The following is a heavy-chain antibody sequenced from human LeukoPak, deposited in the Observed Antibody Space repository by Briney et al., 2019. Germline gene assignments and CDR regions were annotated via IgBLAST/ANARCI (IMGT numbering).Heavy chain of an antibody. J-gene: IGHJ4*02. CDR2: ISYDGSNK. Sequence: GESLRLSCAASGFTFSSYGMHWVRQAPGKGLEWVAVISYDGSNKYYADSVKGRFTISRDNSKNTLYLQMNSLRAEDTAVYYCAKDLQDYYGSGCYGGGFDYWGQGTLVTVSS. CDR3: AKDLQDYYGSGCYGGGFDY. D-gene: IGHD3-10*01. CDR1: GFTFSSYG. V-gene: IGHV3-30*18.